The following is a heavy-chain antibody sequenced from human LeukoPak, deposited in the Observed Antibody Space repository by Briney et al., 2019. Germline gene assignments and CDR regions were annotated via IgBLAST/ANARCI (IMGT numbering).Heavy chain of an antibody. CDR2: MYHSGNT. CDR1: GGSVSNSDYY. J-gene: IGHJ5*02. V-gene: IGHV4-39*01. CDR3: ATQQCSGGSCYSRAIWFDP. Sequence: KPSETLSLTCTVSGGSVSNSDYYWGWIRQPPGKGLEWIASMYHSGNTYYNPSLKSRVTVSVDTSKNQFSLKLNSVTAADTAVYYCATQQCSGGSCYSRAIWFDPWGQGTLVTVSS. D-gene: IGHD2-15*01.